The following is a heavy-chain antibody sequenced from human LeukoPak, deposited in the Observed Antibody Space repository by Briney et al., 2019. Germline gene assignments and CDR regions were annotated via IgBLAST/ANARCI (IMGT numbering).Heavy chain of an antibody. D-gene: IGHD5-18*01. CDR1: GFTFSNYG. CDR2: LRRDGSDK. V-gene: IGHV3-30*02. CDR3: AKDHSQNFDY. J-gene: IGHJ4*02. Sequence: PGGSLRLSCAASGFTFSNYGMHWVRQAPGKGLEWVAFLRRDGSDKYYADSVKGRFTISRDNSKNTVYLQMNSLRPEDTAVYYCAKDHSQNFDYGGQGTLVTVSS.